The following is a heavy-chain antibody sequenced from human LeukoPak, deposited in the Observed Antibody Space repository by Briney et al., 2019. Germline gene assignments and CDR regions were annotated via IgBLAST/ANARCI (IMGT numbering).Heavy chain of an antibody. D-gene: IGHD3-10*01. CDR3: AKETNFVVRGVTRLYYFDY. CDR1: GFTFDDYA. CDR2: ISWNSGSI. Sequence: PGGSLRLSCAASGFTFDDYAMHWVRQAPGKGLGWVSGISWNSGSIGYADSVKGRFTISRDNAKNSLYLQMNSLRAEDTALYYCAKETNFVVRGVTRLYYFDYWGQGTLVTVSS. V-gene: IGHV3-9*01. J-gene: IGHJ4*02.